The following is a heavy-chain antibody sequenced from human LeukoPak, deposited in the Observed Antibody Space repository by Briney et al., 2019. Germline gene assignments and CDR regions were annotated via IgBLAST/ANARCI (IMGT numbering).Heavy chain of an antibody. D-gene: IGHD2-21*02. CDR2: ISGSGGST. CDR3: AKAGYCGGDCYFGFDI. J-gene: IGHJ3*02. V-gene: IGHV3-23*01. Sequence: PGGSLRLSCAASGFTFSSYAMSWVRQAPGKGLEWVSAISGSGGSTYYADSVKGRFTISRDNSKNTLYLQMNSLRAEDTAVYYCAKAGYCGGDCYFGFDIWGQGTMVTVSS. CDR1: GFTFSSYA.